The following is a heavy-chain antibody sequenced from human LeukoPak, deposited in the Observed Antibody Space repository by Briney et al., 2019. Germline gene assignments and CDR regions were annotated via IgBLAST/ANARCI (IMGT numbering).Heavy chain of an antibody. V-gene: IGHV4-39*01. CDR1: GGSISSSYS. D-gene: IGHD6-19*01. Sequence: SETLSLTCTVSGGSISSSYSWGWIRQPPGKGLEWIGNIYYSGSTYYNPSLKSRVTISVDTSKNQFSLKLSSVTASDTAIYYCASTKLGYSSGWHWGQGTLVTVSS. CDR2: IYYSGST. J-gene: IGHJ4*02. CDR3: ASTKLGYSSGWH.